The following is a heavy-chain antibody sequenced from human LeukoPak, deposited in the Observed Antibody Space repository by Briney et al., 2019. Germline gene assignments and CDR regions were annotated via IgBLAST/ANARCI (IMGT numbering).Heavy chain of an antibody. V-gene: IGHV1-46*01. CDR1: GYTFTSYH. D-gene: IGHD2-2*01. Sequence: GASVKVSCKTSGYTFTSYHMHWVRQAPGQGLERVAIIKSTGDTTVYAQKFQGRVTVTRDTSTSTVHMDLSSLSSEDTAVYYCVREDAHTYCFDFWGPGTLVTVSS. CDR2: IKSTGDTT. J-gene: IGHJ4*02. CDR3: VREDAHTYCFDF.